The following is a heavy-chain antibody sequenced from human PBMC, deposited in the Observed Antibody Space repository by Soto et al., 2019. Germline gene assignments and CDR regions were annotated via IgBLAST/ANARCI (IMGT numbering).Heavy chain of an antibody. J-gene: IGHJ4*02. CDR2: IWYDGSNK. CDR3: ARGHMGPYGDYGTYGY. D-gene: IGHD4-17*01. Sequence: QVQLVESGGGVVQPGRSLRLSCAASGFTFSSYGMHWVRQAPGKGLEWVAVIWYDGSNKYYADSVKGRFTISRDNSKNXLYLQMNSLRAEDTAVYYCARGHMGPYGDYGTYGYWGQGTLVTVSS. V-gene: IGHV3-33*01. CDR1: GFTFSSYG.